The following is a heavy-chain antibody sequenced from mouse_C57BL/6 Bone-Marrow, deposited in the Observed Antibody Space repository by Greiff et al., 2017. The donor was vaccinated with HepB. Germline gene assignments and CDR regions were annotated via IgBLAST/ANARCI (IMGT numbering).Heavy chain of an antibody. Sequence: VQLQQPGAELVKPGASVKMSCKASGYTFTSYWITWVKQRPGQGLEWIGDIYPGSGSTNYNEKFKSKATLTVDTSSSTAYMQLSSLTSEDSAVYYCAREEEIYYYGSSYWYFDVWGTGTTVTVSS. CDR3: AREEEIYYYGSSYWYFDV. D-gene: IGHD1-1*01. J-gene: IGHJ1*03. CDR2: IYPGSGST. CDR1: GYTFTSYW. V-gene: IGHV1-55*01.